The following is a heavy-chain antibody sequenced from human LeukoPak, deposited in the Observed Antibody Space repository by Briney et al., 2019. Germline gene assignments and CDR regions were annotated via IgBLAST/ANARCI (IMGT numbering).Heavy chain of an antibody. D-gene: IGHD2-2*02. CDR3: ARLALSYCSSTSCYRENWLDP. CDR2: IYPGDSDT. Sequence: GESLKISCKGSGYSFTSYWIGWVRQMPGKGLEWMGIIYPGDSDTRYSPSFQGQVTISADKSISTAYLQWSSLKASDTAMYYCARLALSYCSSTSCYRENWLDPWGQGTLVTVSS. V-gene: IGHV5-51*01. CDR1: GYSFTSYW. J-gene: IGHJ5*02.